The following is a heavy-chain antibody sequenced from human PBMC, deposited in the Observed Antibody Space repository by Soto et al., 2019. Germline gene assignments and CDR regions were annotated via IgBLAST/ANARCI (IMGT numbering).Heavy chain of an antibody. J-gene: IGHJ5*02. D-gene: IGHD6-13*01. CDR1: GFTFDDYA. CDR2: ISWNSGSV. CDR3: AKDSTISAAGWFDP. V-gene: IGHV3-9*01. Sequence: DVQLVESGGGLVRPGRSLRLSCAASGFTFDDYAMHWVRQAPGKGLEWVSGISWNSGSVAYADSVKGRFTISRDNAKNALYLQMNSLRAEDTALYYCAKDSTISAAGWFDPWGQGTPVTVSS.